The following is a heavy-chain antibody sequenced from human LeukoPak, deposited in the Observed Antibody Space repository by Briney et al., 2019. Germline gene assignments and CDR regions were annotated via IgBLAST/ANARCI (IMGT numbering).Heavy chain of an antibody. CDR1: GFTFSSYA. CDR3: AREGGYSGYDDY. CDR2: ISYDGSNK. V-gene: IGHV3-30*04. D-gene: IGHD5-12*01. J-gene: IGHJ4*02. Sequence: GRSLRLSCAASGFTFSSYAMHWVRQAPGKGLEWVAVISYDGSNKYYADSVKGRFTISRDNSKNTLYLQMNSLRAEDTAVYYCAREGGYSGYDDYWGQGTLVTVSS.